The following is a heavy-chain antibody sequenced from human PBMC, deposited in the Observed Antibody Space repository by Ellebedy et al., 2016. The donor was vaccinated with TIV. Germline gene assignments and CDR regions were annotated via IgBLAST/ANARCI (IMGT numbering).Heavy chain of an antibody. Sequence: MPSETLSLTCTVSGGSISSSSYYWGWIRQPPGEGLEWIGSINYSGNTYYNPSLKSRVTTSVDTSKNQFSLKLNSVTAADTAVYYCAKWTVGYCSSASCYTGDYWGQGTLVTVSS. V-gene: IGHV4-39*07. CDR3: AKWTVGYCSSASCYTGDY. CDR1: GGSISSSSYY. D-gene: IGHD2-2*02. CDR2: INYSGNT. J-gene: IGHJ4*02.